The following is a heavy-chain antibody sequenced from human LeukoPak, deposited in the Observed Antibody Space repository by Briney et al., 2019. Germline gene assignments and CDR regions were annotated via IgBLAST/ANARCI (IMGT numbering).Heavy chain of an antibody. CDR1: GGSISSYY. V-gene: IGHV4-59*08. CDR3: ARHFDRDGYKSNAFDI. Sequence: SETLSLTCTVSGGSISSYYWSWIRQPPGKGLEWIGYIYYSGSTNYNPSLKSRVTISVDTSKNQFSLKLSSVTAADTAVYYCARHFDRDGYKSNAFDIWGQGTMVTVSS. CDR2: IYYSGST. J-gene: IGHJ3*02. D-gene: IGHD5-24*01.